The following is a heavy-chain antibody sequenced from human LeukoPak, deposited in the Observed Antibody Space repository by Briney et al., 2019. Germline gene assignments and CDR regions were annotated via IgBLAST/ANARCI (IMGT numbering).Heavy chain of an antibody. CDR2: IYYSGST. CDR1: GGSISSGDYY. V-gene: IGHV4-30-4*01. D-gene: IGHD3-3*01. CDR3: ARAPKYYDFWSGYLYFDY. Sequence: PSETLSLTCTVSGGSISSGDYYWSWIRQPPGKGLEWIGYIYYSGSTYYNPSLKSRVTISVDTSKNQFSLKLSSVTAADTAVYYCARAPKYYDFWSGYLYFDYWGQETLVTVSS. J-gene: IGHJ4*02.